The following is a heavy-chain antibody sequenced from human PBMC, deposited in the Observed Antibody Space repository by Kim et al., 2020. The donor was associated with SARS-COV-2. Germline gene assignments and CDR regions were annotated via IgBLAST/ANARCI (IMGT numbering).Heavy chain of an antibody. V-gene: IGHV1-69*04. CDR1: GGTFSSYA. D-gene: IGHD3-3*01. Sequence: SVKVSCKASGGTFSSYAISWVRQAPGQGLEWMGRIIPILGIANYAQKFQGRVTITADKSTSTAYMELSSLRSEDTAVYYCARDGDSSWGFWSGSNGVWFDPWGQGTLVTVSS. CDR2: IIPILGIA. J-gene: IGHJ5*02. CDR3: ARDGDSSWGFWSGSNGVWFDP.